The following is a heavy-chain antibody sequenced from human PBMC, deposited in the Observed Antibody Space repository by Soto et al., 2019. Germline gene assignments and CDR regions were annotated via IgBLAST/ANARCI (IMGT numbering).Heavy chain of an antibody. V-gene: IGHV3-23*01. CDR1: GFIFSRYA. D-gene: IGHD4-17*01. J-gene: IGHJ3*02. Sequence: EVQLLESGGGLVQPGGSVRLSCAASGFIFSRYAMSWVRQAPGKGLEWVSGISTTGDSTYYADPVKGRFTSSRDKSKNTLYLQMNSLRVEDTAVYYCGEGLLYGDYERVSFDIWGQGTMVTVSS. CDR3: GEGLLYGDYERVSFDI. CDR2: ISTTGDST.